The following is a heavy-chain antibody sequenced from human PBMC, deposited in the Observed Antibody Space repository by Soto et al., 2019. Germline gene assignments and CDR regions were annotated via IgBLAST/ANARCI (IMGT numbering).Heavy chain of an antibody. CDR3: ARDRSNSPDYFDY. D-gene: IGHD4-4*01. Sequence: SETLSLTCTVSGGSISSDDYYWSWIRQPPGKGLEWIGYIYYSGRTSYNPSLKSRVIISIDTSKNHFSLELSSVSAADTAVYYCARDRSNSPDYFDYWGQGTLVTVSS. J-gene: IGHJ4*02. CDR1: GGSISSDDYY. CDR2: IYYSGRT. V-gene: IGHV4-30-4*01.